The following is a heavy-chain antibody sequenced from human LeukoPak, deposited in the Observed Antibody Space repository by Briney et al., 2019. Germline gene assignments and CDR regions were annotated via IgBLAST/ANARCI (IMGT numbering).Heavy chain of an antibody. V-gene: IGHV3-23*01. CDR3: AKDKAPGSWLTPSDF. J-gene: IGHJ4*02. CDR2: ISDSGDGT. D-gene: IGHD6-13*01. Sequence: HPGGSLRLSCAASGFTFRTYAMSWVRQAPGKGLEWVSGISDSGDGTYYAESVKGRFTISRDNSKNTVFLQMNSLRADDTAKYYCAKDKAPGSWLTPSDFWGQGTLVTVSS. CDR1: GFTFRTYA.